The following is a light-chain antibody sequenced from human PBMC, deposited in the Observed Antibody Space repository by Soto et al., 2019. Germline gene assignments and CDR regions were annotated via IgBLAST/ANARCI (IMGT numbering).Light chain of an antibody. CDR2: EVI. Sequence: QSALTQPASVSGSPGQSITISCTGTSNDVGGYDYVSLYQQHPGKAPKLMIYEVIDRPSGVSHRFSGSKSGNTASLTISGLQAEDEADYYCSSYTSRDTQVVFGGGTKLTVL. CDR1: SNDVGGYDY. V-gene: IGLV2-14*01. J-gene: IGLJ2*01. CDR3: SSYTSRDTQVV.